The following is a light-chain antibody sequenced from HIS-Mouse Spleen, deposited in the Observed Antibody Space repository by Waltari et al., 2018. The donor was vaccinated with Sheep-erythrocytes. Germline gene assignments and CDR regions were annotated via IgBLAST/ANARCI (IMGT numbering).Light chain of an antibody. Sequence: DIVMTQSPDSLAVSLVERATINCKSSQSVLYSSNNKNYLAWYQQKPGQPPKLLIYWASTRESGVPDRFRGSGSGTDFTLTISSLQAEDVAVYYCQQYYSTLTFGGGTKVEIK. CDR2: WAS. CDR3: QQYYSTLT. V-gene: IGKV4-1*01. CDR1: QSVLYSSNNKNY. J-gene: IGKJ4*01.